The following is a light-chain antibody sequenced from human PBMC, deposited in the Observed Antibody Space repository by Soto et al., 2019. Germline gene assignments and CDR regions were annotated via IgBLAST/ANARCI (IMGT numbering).Light chain of an antibody. V-gene: IGKV1-6*02. CDR3: LQDYDFPYT. CDR1: QDIRVD. Sequence: LPVTQSPPSPSASVGDRVIITCRASQDIRVDVGWLQQRPGHAPNLLIYAASTLHTGVPSTFTGSGSGTDFTLTINDLQPEDVATYFCLQDYDFPYTFGQGTKVDIK. J-gene: IGKJ2*01. CDR2: AAS.